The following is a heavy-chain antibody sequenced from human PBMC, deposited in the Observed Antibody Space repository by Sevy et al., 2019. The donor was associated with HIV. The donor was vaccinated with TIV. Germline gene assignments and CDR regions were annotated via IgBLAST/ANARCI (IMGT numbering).Heavy chain of an antibody. D-gene: IGHD6-19*01. V-gene: IGHV1-69*13. J-gene: IGHJ4*02. CDR1: GGTFSSYG. Sequence: ASVKVSCKASGGTFSSYGISWVRQAPGQGLEWMGGIIPILGTVNYAQKFQGRVTITADESTETAYMELGSLRSEDTAVYYCARGGGNGWYYFDYWGQETLVTVSS. CDR2: IIPILGTV. CDR3: ARGGGNGWYYFDY.